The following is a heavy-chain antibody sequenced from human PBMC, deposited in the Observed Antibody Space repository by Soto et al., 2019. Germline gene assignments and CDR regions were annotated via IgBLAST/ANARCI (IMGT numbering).Heavy chain of an antibody. CDR1: GFTFSTYN. J-gene: IGHJ6*04. CDR2: ITSSGSAI. V-gene: IGHV3-48*01. D-gene: IGHD3-10*01. CDR3: ARAQETSAPWMDV. Sequence: GGSLRLSCAASGFTFSTYNMNWVRQAPGKGLEWVAHITSSGSAIYYADSVKGRFTISRDNAKNSLYLQMDSLRAEDTAVYYCARAQETSAPWMDVWGKGTTVTVSS.